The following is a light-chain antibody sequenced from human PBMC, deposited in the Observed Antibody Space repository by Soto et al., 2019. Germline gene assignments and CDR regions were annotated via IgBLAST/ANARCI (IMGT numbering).Light chain of an antibody. CDR3: GTLSTDLQSII. Sequence: QSVLTQPPSVSAAPGQTVTISCSGITSNIGSNYMSWYQQLPGTAPRLLIYDTNKRITGIPDRFSGYNAGTSATLAITGLQTGDEADYYCGTLSTDLQSIIFGGGTKLTVL. CDR2: DTN. J-gene: IGLJ2*01. CDR1: TSNIGSNY. V-gene: IGLV1-51*01.